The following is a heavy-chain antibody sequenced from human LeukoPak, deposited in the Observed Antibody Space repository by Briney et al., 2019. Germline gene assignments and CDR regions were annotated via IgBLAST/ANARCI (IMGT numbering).Heavy chain of an antibody. D-gene: IGHD4-17*01. J-gene: IGHJ4*02. CDR3: ARDRLHYVEYEKTFDH. CDR2: MNPNSGNT. Sequence: ASVKVSCKASGYTFTSYDINWVRQATGQGLEWMGWMNPNSGNTGYAQKFQGRVTITRNTSISTAYMELSSLRSEDTAVYYCARDRLHYVEYEKTFDHWGQGTLVTVSS. V-gene: IGHV1-8*03. CDR1: GYTFTSYD.